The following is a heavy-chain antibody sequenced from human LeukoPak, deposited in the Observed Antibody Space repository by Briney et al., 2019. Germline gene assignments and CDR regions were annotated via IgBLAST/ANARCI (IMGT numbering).Heavy chain of an antibody. J-gene: IGHJ1*01. CDR2: INAGNGNT. CDR1: GYTFTSYA. CDR3: ARDRGSGGNVPRYFHH. Sequence: ASVKVSCKASGYTFTSYAMHWVCQAPGQRLEWMGWINAGNGNTKYSQKFQGRVTITRDTSASTAYMELSSLRSEDTAVYYCARDRGSGGNVPRYFHHWGQGTLIIVSS. V-gene: IGHV1-3*01. D-gene: IGHD2-15*01.